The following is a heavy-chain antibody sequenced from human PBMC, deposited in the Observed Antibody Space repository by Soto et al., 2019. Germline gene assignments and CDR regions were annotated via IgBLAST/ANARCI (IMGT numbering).Heavy chain of an antibody. J-gene: IGHJ4*02. Sequence: PSENLSLTCAVFGAPIGSRRWWIWVRQTPGKGLEWIEEILRDRNTNYSPFIKSRVTLCIDKYQNQFCLNVYSVTAADTVVYYCARHEGCTGSDQRGQVNWVT. CDR2: ILRDRNT. CDR1: GAPIGSRRW. CDR3: ARHEGCTGSDQ. D-gene: IGHD2-8*02. V-gene: IGHV4-4*02.